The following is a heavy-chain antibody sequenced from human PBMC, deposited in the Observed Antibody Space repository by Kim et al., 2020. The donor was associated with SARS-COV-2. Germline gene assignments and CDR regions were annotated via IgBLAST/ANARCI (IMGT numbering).Heavy chain of an antibody. CDR1: GGSISIPF. CDR3: ARGHYVILTGHFYFDY. Sequence: SETLSLTCAVSGGSISIPFWSWIRQPPGKGLEWIGYIYNSGSTNYNPSLKSRGTISIDTSKNQFSLKLSSVTAADSAVYFCARGHYVILTGHFYFDYWGQGNLGTVSP. V-gene: IGHV4-59*11. D-gene: IGHD3-9*01. CDR2: IYNSGST. J-gene: IGHJ4*02.